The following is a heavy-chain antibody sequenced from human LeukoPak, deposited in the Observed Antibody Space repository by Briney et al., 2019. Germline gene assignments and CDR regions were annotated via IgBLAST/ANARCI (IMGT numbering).Heavy chain of an antibody. CDR3: ATDRLEIYALHI. V-gene: IGHV1-24*01. J-gene: IGHJ3*02. CDR2: FEPEEGEHGET. CDR1: GYSLSDLS. D-gene: IGHD1-1*01. Sequence: ASVKVSCKVSGYSLSDLSIHWVRHVPGKGLEWMGGFEPEEGEHGETIYAQKFEGRLTLTEDTATDTAYMELVSLTSADTAVYYCATDRLEIYALHIWGQGTVVTVSS.